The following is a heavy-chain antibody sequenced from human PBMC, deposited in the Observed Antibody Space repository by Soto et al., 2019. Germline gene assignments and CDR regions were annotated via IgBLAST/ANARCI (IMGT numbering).Heavy chain of an antibody. Sequence: QVQLQESGPGLVKPSGTLSLTCAVSGGSISSSNWWSWVRQPPGKGLEWIGEIYHSGSTNYNPSLKSRVTISVDKSKNQSSLKLSSVTAADTAVYYCAVSPYYDFWSGYNGMDVWGQGTTVTVSS. CDR2: IYHSGST. D-gene: IGHD3-3*01. CDR1: GGSISSSNW. V-gene: IGHV4-4*02. CDR3: AVSPYYDFWSGYNGMDV. J-gene: IGHJ6*02.